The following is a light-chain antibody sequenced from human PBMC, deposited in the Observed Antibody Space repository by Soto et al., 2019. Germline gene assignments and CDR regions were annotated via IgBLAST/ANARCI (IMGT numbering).Light chain of an antibody. CDR2: DAS. CDR1: QSVSSY. V-gene: IGKV3-11*01. CDR3: QPRSNWPRT. J-gene: IGKJ1*01. Sequence: EIVLTQSPATLSLSPGERATLSCRASQSVSSYLAWYQQKPGQAPRLLIYDASNRATGIPARFSGSGSGTDFTLTNSSLEPEDFAVYYCQPRSNWPRTFGQGTKVEIK.